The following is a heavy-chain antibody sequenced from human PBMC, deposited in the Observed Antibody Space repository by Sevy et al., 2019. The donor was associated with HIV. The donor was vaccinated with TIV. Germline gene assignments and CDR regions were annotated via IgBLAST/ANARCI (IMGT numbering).Heavy chain of an antibody. CDR3: ARLVSCGGDCYYLDS. J-gene: IGHJ4*02. CDR2: ISHDERYK. Sequence: GGSLRLSCAASGFSFSNYDMHWVRQAPGKGLDWVAVISHDERYKNYAESVKVRFTISRDNSKNTLFLQMDRLRPEDTAVYFCARLVSCGGDCYYLDSWGQGALVTVSS. CDR1: GFSFSNYD. D-gene: IGHD2-21*02. V-gene: IGHV3-30*01.